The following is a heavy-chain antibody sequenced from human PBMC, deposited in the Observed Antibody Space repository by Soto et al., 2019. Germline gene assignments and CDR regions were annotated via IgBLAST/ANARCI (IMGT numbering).Heavy chain of an antibody. V-gene: IGHV4-39*02. CDR2: IYYSGST. J-gene: IGHJ3*02. Sequence: QLQLQESGPGLVKPSETLSLTCTVSGGSISSSSYYWGWIRQPPGKGLEWIGSIYYSGSTYYNPSLKSRVTISVDTSKNHFSLNLSSVTAADTAVYYCARLLGWELLSPFNAFDIWGQGTMVTVSS. CDR1: GGSISSSSYY. CDR3: ARLLGWELLSPFNAFDI. D-gene: IGHD1-26*01.